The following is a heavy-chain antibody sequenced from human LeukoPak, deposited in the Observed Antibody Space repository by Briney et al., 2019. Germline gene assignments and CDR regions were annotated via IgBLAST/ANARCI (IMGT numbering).Heavy chain of an antibody. D-gene: IGHD3-10*01. V-gene: IGHV3-53*01. CDR1: GFTVSSNY. CDR3: ASGSGSYRTPYYYMDV. Sequence: GGSLRLSCAASGFTVSSNYMSWVRQAPGKGLEWVSVIYSGGSTCYADSVKGRFTISRDNSKNTLYLQMNSLRAEDTAVYYCASGSGSYRTPYYYMDVWGTGTTVTVSS. CDR2: IYSGGST. J-gene: IGHJ6*03.